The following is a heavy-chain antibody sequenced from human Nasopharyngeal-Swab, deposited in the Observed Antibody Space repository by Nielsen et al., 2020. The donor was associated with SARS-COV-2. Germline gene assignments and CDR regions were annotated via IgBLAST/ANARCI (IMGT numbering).Heavy chain of an antibody. V-gene: IGHV4-39*07. Sequence: WIRQTPGKGLEWIGNIFYSGSDYYTPSLNGRATISVDTSKNQFSLNLDSVTAADTAIYYCVRVSVDTGYRWFDPWGPGTLVTVSS. CDR2: IFYSGSD. CDR3: VRVSVDTGYRWFDP. J-gene: IGHJ5*02. D-gene: IGHD3-9*01.